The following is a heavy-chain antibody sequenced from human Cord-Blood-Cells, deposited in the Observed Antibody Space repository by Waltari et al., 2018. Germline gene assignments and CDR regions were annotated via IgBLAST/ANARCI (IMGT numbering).Heavy chain of an antibody. CDR3: ARLGLELTGPFDY. D-gene: IGHD7-27*01. Sequence: QVQLQQWGAGLLKPSETLSLTCAVYGGSFSGYYWSWIRQPPGKGLEWIGEINHSGSTNYNPCLKSRVTISVDTSKNQFSLKLSSVTAADTAVYYCARLGLELTGPFDYWGQGTLVTVSS. CDR2: INHSGST. V-gene: IGHV4-34*01. J-gene: IGHJ4*02. CDR1: GGSFSGYY.